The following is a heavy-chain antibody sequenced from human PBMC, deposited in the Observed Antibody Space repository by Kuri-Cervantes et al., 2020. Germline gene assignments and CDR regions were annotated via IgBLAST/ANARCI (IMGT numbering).Heavy chain of an antibody. Sequence: SETLSLTCNISGVSTSGYHWSWIRQPPGKGPEWIGHISDSGTTDYSPSLKSRVSISVDTSNNQLSLRLHSLTAADTAVYYCARYHISGYSYDYWGQGALVTVSS. V-gene: IGHV4-59*01. J-gene: IGHJ4*02. D-gene: IGHD3-22*01. CDR2: ISDSGTT. CDR1: GVSTSGYH. CDR3: ARYHISGYSYDY.